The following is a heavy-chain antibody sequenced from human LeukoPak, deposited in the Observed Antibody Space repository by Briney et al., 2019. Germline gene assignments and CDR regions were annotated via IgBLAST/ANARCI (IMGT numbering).Heavy chain of an antibody. D-gene: IGHD3-10*01. J-gene: IGHJ6*03. CDR1: GYTFTGYY. CDR2: TNPNSGGT. V-gene: IGHV1-2*02. CDR3: ARAPKEYGSGRYPYYYYYYMDV. Sequence: ASVKVSCKASGYTFTGYYMHWVRQAPGQGLEWMGWTNPNSGGTNYAQKFQGRVTMTRDTSISTAYMELSRLRSDDTAVYYCARAPKEYGSGRYPYYYYYYMDVWGKGTTVTISS.